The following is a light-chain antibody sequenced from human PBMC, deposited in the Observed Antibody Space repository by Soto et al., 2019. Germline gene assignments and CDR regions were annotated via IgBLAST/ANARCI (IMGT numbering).Light chain of an antibody. J-gene: IGKJ1*01. CDR1: QTVRNNY. Sequence: EFVLTQSPGTLSLSPGERAPLSCRASQTVRNNYLAWYQQKPCQAPRLLIYGASSRATGIPDRFSGSGSGTDFTLTISRLEPEDFAVYYCQQYGSSPTWTFGRGTKVDIK. CDR3: QQYGSSPTWT. CDR2: GAS. V-gene: IGKV3-20*01.